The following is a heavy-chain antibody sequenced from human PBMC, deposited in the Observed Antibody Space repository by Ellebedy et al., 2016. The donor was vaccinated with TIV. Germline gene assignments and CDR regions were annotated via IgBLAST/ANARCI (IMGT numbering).Heavy chain of an antibody. CDR2: INPKTGDT. D-gene: IGHD3-22*01. V-gene: IGHV1-2*04. Sequence: AASVKVSCKASGYAFSGFYIHWVRQAPGQGLEWMGWINPKTGDTNYAQKFQGWVTMTRDTSIRAAYMDLSSLKSEETAVYYCARALRKYYDSSLYYADALDIWGQGTMVTVSS. CDR1: GYAFSGFY. J-gene: IGHJ3*02. CDR3: ARALRKYYDSSLYYADALDI.